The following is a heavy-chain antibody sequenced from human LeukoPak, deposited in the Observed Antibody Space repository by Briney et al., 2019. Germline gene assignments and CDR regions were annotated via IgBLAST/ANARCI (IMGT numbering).Heavy chain of an antibody. V-gene: IGHV1-69*04. CDR3: ARDRGSGIEALYGKYFDY. Sequence: SVKVSCKASGATLSSYAISWVRQPPGQGLEWMGRIIPILGIANYAQKFQGRVTITADKSTSTAYMELSSLRSEDTAVYYCARDRGSGIEALYGKYFDYWGQGTLVTVSS. D-gene: IGHD6-6*01. CDR1: GATLSSYA. J-gene: IGHJ4*02. CDR2: IIPILGIA.